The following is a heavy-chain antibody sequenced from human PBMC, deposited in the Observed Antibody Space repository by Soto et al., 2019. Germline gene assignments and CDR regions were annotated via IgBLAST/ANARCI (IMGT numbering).Heavy chain of an antibody. CDR2: INIDGSST. V-gene: IGHV3-11*06. CDR1: GFTFSDYY. J-gene: IGHJ4*02. Sequence: QVQLVESGGGLVKPGGSLRLSCAASGFTFSDYYMSWIRQAPGKGLEWVSRINIDGSSTNHADSVKGRFTISRDNAKNTLYLQMNSLRAEDTAVYYCARGGRGGFDYWGQGTLVTVSS. CDR3: ARGGRGGFDY. D-gene: IGHD3-16*01.